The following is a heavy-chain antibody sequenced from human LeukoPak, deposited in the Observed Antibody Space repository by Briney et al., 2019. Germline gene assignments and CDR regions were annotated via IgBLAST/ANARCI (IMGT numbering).Heavy chain of an antibody. CDR1: GYSFTSYW. CDR2: IYPGDSET. V-gene: IGHV5-51*01. D-gene: IGHD3-10*01. CDR3: ARGFYSSGNYNWFDP. J-gene: IGHJ5*02. Sequence: GESLKISCKGSGYSFTSYWIVWVRQMPGKGLEWMGIIYPGDSETRYSPSFQGQVTVSADRSISTAYLQWSSLKASDTAMYYCARGFYSSGNYNWFDPWGQGTLVTVSS.